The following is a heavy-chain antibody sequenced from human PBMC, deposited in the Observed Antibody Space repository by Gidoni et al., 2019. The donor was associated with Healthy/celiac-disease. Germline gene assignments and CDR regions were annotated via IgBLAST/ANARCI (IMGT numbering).Heavy chain of an antibody. Sequence: EVQLVESGGGLVKPGGSLRLSCAASGFTFRSSSMHWVRQAPGKGLGWVSSISSSSSDIYYADSVKGRFTISRDNAKNSLYLQMNSLRAEDTAVYYCARDHRPPDLSGYYSGGMDVWGQGTTVTVSS. CDR2: ISSSSSDI. CDR1: GFTFRSSS. D-gene: IGHD3-3*01. J-gene: IGHJ6*02. CDR3: ARDHRPPDLSGYYSGGMDV. V-gene: IGHV3-21*01.